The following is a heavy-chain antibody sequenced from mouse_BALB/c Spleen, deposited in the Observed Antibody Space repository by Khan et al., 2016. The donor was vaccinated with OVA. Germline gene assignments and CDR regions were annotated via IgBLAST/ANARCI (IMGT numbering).Heavy chain of an antibody. D-gene: IGHD2-14*01. CDR1: GYTFTSYT. V-gene: IGHV1-4*01. CDR3: VRDGAYHRNDGWFAY. Sequence: QVQLQQSGAELARPGASVKMSCKASGYTFTSYTIHWIKERPGQGLEWIGNINPSNGYTNYNQKFKDKATLTTDKSSTTAYLQLSSLTSDDSAVYNCVRDGAYHRNDGWFAYWGQGTPVHVSA. CDR2: INPSNGYT. J-gene: IGHJ3*01.